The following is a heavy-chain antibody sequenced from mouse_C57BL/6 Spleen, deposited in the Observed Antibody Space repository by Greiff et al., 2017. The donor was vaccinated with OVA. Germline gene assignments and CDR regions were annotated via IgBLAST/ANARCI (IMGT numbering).Heavy chain of an antibody. CDR3: AKNKGLRDYAMDY. CDR1: GFSLTSSG. V-gene: IGHV2-5*01. CDR2: IWRGGST. Sequence: QVHVKQSGPGLVQPSQSLSLTCTVSGFSLTSSGVHWVRPSPGKGLEWLGVIWRGGSTHYTAAFMSRLSITTDNSKSQVFFKRISLQADYTTIYYCAKNKGLRDYAMDYWGKGTSVTVSS. J-gene: IGHJ4*01. D-gene: IGHD2-2*01.